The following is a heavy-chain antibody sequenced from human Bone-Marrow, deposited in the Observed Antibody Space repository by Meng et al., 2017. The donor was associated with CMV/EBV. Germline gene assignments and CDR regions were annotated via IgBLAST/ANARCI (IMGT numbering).Heavy chain of an antibody. D-gene: IGHD2-2*02. V-gene: IGHV3-11*04. J-gene: IGHJ6*02. CDR1: GFTFSDYY. Sequence: GESLKISCAASGFTFSDYYMSWIRQAPGKGLEWVSYISSSGSTIYYADSVKGRFTISRDNAKNSLYLQMNSLRAEDTAVYYCARDGGVYCSSTSCYNSHNYYYGMDVWGQGTTVTVPS. CDR3: ARDGGVYCSSTSCYNSHNYYYGMDV. CDR2: ISSSGSTI.